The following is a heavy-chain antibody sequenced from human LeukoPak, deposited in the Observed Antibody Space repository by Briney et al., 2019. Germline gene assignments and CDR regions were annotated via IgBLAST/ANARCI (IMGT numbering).Heavy chain of an antibody. Sequence: KSGGSLRLSCAASGFTFSSYSMNWVRQAPGKGLEWVSSISSSSSYIYYADSVKGRFTISRDNAKNSLYLQMNSLRAEDTAVYYCASGGGPFDYWGQGTLVTVSS. D-gene: IGHD3-16*01. V-gene: IGHV3-21*01. J-gene: IGHJ4*02. CDR1: GFTFSSYS. CDR3: ASGGGPFDY. CDR2: ISSSSSYI.